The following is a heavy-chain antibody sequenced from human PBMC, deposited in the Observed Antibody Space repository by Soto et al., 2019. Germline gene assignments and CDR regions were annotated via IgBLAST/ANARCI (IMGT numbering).Heavy chain of an antibody. V-gene: IGHV3-30-3*01. D-gene: IGHD4-17*01. CDR1: GFTFSSYA. Sequence: GGSLRLSCAASGFTFSSYAMHWVRQAPGKGLEWVAVISYDGSNKYYADSVKGRFTISRDNSKNTLYLQMNSLRAEDTAVYYCARAREAHDYGDDWFDPWGQGTLVTVSS. J-gene: IGHJ5*02. CDR2: ISYDGSNK. CDR3: ARAREAHDYGDDWFDP.